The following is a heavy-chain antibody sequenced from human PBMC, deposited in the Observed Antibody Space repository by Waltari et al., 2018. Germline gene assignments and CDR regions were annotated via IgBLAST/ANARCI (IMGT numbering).Heavy chain of an antibody. V-gene: IGHV4-34*01. Sequence: QVQLQQWGAGLLKPSETLSLTCAVYGGSFSGYYWSWIRTPPGKGLEWIGESNHSGSTTYNPSLMSRFTISVDTSKNKFSLKLSSVTAADTAVYYCARVRDSSGYYYMDPFDYWGQGTLVTVSS. D-gene: IGHD3-22*01. CDR1: GGSFSGYY. J-gene: IGHJ4*02. CDR2: SNHSGST. CDR3: ARVRDSSGYYYMDPFDY.